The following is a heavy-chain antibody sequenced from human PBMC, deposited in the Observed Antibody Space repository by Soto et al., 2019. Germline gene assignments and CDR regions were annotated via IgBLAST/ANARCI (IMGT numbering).Heavy chain of an antibody. V-gene: IGHV4-38-2*01. CDR1: NFSISSGYY. CDR3: ARGPSFIMIEVTQTPYYYYGMEV. Sequence: SETLSLTCGVSNFSISSGYYWGWIRQSPGKGLEWLGTIYHTGHTYYNPSSNSRVTISLDTAANQFSLRLSSVTAADTAVYYCARGPSFIMIEVTQTPYYYYGMEVWGQGTTVTVSS. CDR2: IYHTGHT. J-gene: IGHJ6*02. D-gene: IGHD3-22*01.